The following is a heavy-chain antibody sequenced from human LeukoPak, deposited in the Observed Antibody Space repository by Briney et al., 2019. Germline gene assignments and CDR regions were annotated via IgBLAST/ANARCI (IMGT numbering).Heavy chain of an antibody. CDR1: GGSISSYY. V-gene: IGHV4-59*12. CDR2: IYYSGST. CDR3: ARDLGGDSSGYYLLGYYYYMDV. D-gene: IGHD3-22*01. Sequence: NPSETLSLTCTVSGGSISSYYWSWIRQPPGKGLEWIGYIYYSGSTNYNPSLKSRVTISVDTSKDQFSLKLSSVTAADTAVYYCARDLGGDSSGYYLLGYYYYMDVWGKGTTVTVSS. J-gene: IGHJ6*03.